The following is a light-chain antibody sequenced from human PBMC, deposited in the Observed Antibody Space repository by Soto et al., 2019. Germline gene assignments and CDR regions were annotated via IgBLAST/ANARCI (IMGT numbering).Light chain of an antibody. CDR2: GAS. Sequence: EIVMTQSPATLSVSPGERATLSCRASQNINSDLAWYQQKHGQAPRLLIYGASTRATDIPARFSGSGSGTEFTLTISSLQSEDCAVYYCQEYDDWPPYTFGQGTTLEIK. V-gene: IGKV3-15*01. J-gene: IGKJ2*01. CDR1: QNINSD. CDR3: QEYDDWPPYT.